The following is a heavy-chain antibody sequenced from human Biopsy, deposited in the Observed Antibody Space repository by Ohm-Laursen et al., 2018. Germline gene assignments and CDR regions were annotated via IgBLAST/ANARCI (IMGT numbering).Heavy chain of an antibody. V-gene: IGHV4-59*08. CDR2: ISNSGTT. CDR3: ARLSTLFGVADFTDD. Sequence: SDTLSLTCTLSGASVRSHFLTWIRQPPGKGLQWIGSISNSGTTKSSPSLKSRVSISLHTSKNQLSLKLTSVTAADTAVYYCARLSTLFGVADFTDDWGQGTLVTVSS. D-gene: IGHD3-3*01. CDR1: GASVRSHF. J-gene: IGHJ4*02.